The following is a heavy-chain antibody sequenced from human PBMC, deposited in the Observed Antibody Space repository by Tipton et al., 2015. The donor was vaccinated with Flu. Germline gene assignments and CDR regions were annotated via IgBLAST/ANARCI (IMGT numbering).Heavy chain of an antibody. D-gene: IGHD2-21*01. Sequence: GSLRLSCVGSGFIFSTYWMNWVRWAPGKGLEWVANINQNGSAIHYLDSVKGRFTISRDNAKNSLYLQVNSLRAEDTAVYYCARQLGGGDCYWGQGTLVTVSS. CDR2: INQNGSAI. J-gene: IGHJ4*02. CDR3: ARQLGGGDCY. CDR1: GFIFSTYW. V-gene: IGHV3-7*03.